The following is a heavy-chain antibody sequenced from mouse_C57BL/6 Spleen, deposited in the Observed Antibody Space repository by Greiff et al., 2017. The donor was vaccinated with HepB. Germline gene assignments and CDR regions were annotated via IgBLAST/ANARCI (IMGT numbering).Heavy chain of an antibody. CDR1: GYTFTSYG. CDR2: IYPRSGNT. Sequence: VQLQQSGAELARPGASVKLSCKASGYTFTSYGISWVKQRTGQGLEWIGEIYPRSGNTYYNEKFKGKATLTADKSSSTAYMELRSLTSEDSAVYFCARSLTYYYGSSYYFDYWGQGTTLTVSS. J-gene: IGHJ2*01. D-gene: IGHD1-1*01. V-gene: IGHV1-81*01. CDR3: ARSLTYYYGSSYYFDY.